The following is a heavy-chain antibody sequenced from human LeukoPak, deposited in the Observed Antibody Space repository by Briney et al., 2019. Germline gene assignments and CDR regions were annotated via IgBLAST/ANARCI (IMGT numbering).Heavy chain of an antibody. V-gene: IGHV4-31*03. CDR1: VGSLSSGGYY. D-gene: IGHD2-2*02. J-gene: IGHJ5*02. CDR2: IYYSGST. Sequence: PSETLSLTCTVSVGSLSSGGYYWSWIRQHPGKGLAWIGYIYYSGSTYSNPSRKSRVTISEDTSKNQFSLNLSSVTAADTAVYYCARYCSSTNCYKGGFDPWGQGTLVTVSS. CDR3: ARYCSSTNCYKGGFDP.